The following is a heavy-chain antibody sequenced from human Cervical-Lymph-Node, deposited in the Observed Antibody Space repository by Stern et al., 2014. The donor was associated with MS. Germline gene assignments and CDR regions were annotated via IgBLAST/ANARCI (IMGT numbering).Heavy chain of an antibody. D-gene: IGHD5-18*01. CDR1: GGSISSYY. V-gene: IGHV4-59*01. Sequence: VQLVESGPGLVKPWETLSLTCTVSGGSISSYYWSWIRQPPGQGLEWIGYIYYSGSTNYNPSLKSRVTISVDTSKNQFSLKLSSVTAADTAVYYCARGDPGYSYGYSYYYYGMDVWGQGTTVTVSS. CDR3: ARGDPGYSYGYSYYYYGMDV. J-gene: IGHJ6*02. CDR2: IYYSGST.